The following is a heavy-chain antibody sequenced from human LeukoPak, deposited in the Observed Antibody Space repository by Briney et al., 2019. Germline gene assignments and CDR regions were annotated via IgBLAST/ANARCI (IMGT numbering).Heavy chain of an antibody. D-gene: IGHD3-3*01. CDR2: IVVGTGST. CDR3: AAELKIGDIYFDP. Sequence: SVKVSCKASGFTFSTSVMHWVRLTRGPRREWIGWIVVGTGSTNYAQNFQGRVTLTRDMSTNTASMEVSSLTSEDTATYYCAAELKIGDIYFDPWGQGTLVTVSS. V-gene: IGHV1-58*02. J-gene: IGHJ5*02. CDR1: GFTFSTSV.